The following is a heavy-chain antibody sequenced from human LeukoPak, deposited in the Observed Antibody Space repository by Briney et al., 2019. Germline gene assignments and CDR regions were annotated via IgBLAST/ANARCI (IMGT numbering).Heavy chain of an antibody. Sequence: GGSLRLSCAASGFTFNNAWMSWVPQAPGKGLEWVGRIKSKTDGATTDYAAPVKGRFTISRDDSKNILYLQMTSLKTEDTAVYYCSTGTDFDFWGQGTLVTISS. CDR2: IKSKTDGATT. CDR1: GFTFNNAW. V-gene: IGHV3-15*01. D-gene: IGHD1-14*01. CDR3: STGTDFDF. J-gene: IGHJ4*02.